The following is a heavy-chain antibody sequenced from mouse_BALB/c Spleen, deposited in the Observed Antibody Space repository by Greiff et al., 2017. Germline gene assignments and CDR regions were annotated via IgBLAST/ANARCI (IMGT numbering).Heavy chain of an antibody. CDR3: ARDYYGSSAYAMDD. Sequence: EVKLVESGGGLVKPGGSLKLSCAASGFTFSSYAMSWVRQTPEKRLEWVASISSGGSTYYPDSVKGRFTISRDNARNILYLQMSSLRSEDTAMYYCARDYYGSSAYAMDDWGQGTSVTVSS. J-gene: IGHJ4*01. CDR2: ISSGGST. CDR1: GFTFSSYA. D-gene: IGHD1-1*01. V-gene: IGHV5-6-5*01.